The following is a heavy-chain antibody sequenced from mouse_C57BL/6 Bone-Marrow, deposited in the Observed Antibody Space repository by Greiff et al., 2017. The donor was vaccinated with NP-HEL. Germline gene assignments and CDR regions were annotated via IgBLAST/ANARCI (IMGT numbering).Heavy chain of an antibody. Sequence: EVQLQQSGPELVKPGASVKIPCKASGYTFTDYNMDWVKQSHGKSLEWIGDINPNNGGTIYNQKFKGKATLTVDKSSSTAYMELRSLTSEDTAVYYCARSDYGSNLAWFAYWGQGTLVTVSA. CDR3: ARSDYGSNLAWFAY. J-gene: IGHJ3*01. CDR1: GYTFTDYN. CDR2: INPNNGGT. V-gene: IGHV1-18*01. D-gene: IGHD1-1*01.